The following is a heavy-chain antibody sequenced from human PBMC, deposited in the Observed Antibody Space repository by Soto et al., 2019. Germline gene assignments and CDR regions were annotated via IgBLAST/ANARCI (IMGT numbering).Heavy chain of an antibody. Sequence: EVQLVESGGDLVQPGRSLRLSCAASGFTFDNYAMHWVRQVPGKAPEWVSGISWNSGTTGYADSVKGRFTISRDSAINSLYLQMNSLRPEDTALYYCAKDVRDLWWGGGYFENWGQGTPVTVSS. CDR2: ISWNSGTT. D-gene: IGHD2-8*01. CDR1: GFTFDNYA. V-gene: IGHV3-9*01. J-gene: IGHJ4*02. CDR3: AKDVRDLWWGGGYFEN.